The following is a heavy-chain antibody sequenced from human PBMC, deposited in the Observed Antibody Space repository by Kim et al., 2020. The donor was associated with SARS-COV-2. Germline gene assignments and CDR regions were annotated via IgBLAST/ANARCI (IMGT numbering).Heavy chain of an antibody. CDR1: GFTFSSYA. D-gene: IGHD6-13*01. J-gene: IGHJ4*02. CDR3: AKADETLEQQLMSPPTDY. Sequence: GGSLRLSCAASGFTFSSYAMSWVRQAPGKGLEWVSAISGSGGSTYYADSVKGRFTISRDNSKNTLYLQMNSLRAEDTAVYYCAKADETLEQQLMSPPTDYWGQGTLVTVSS. V-gene: IGHV3-23*01. CDR2: ISGSGGST.